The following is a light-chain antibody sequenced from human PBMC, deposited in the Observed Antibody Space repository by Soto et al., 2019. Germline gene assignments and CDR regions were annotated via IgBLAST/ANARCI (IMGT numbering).Light chain of an antibody. CDR3: QQYSSRST. CDR1: QSISRW. Sequence: DIQMTQSPPTLSAFVGDRVTITCRASQSISRWLAWFQQKPGKAPKLLXXQASTLETGVPSRFSGSGFGTEFTLTISSLQPGDFATYYCQQYSSRSTFGQGTKVDIK. J-gene: IGKJ1*01. CDR2: QAS. V-gene: IGKV1-5*03.